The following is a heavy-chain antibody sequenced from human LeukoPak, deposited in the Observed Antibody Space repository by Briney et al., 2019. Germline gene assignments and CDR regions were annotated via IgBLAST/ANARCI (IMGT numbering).Heavy chain of an antibody. CDR2: ISSSSSTI. V-gene: IGHV3-48*04. CDR1: GFTFSTYG. Sequence: GGSLRLSCAASGFTFSTYGMSWVRQAPGKGLEWVSYISSSSSTIFYADSVKGRFTVSRDNAKNSLYLQINSLRAEDTAVYYCARGAYYYDSSGSQTTELFDPWGQGTLVTVSS. CDR3: ARGAYYYDSSGSQTTELFDP. J-gene: IGHJ5*02. D-gene: IGHD3-22*01.